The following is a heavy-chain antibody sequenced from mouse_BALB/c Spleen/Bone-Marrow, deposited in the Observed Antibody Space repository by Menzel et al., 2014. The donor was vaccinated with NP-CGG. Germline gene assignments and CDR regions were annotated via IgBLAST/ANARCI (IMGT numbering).Heavy chain of an antibody. V-gene: IGHV2-9*02. CDR1: GFSLTSYG. Sequence: VKLVESGPGLVAPSQSLSITCTVSGFSLTSYGVHWVRQPPGKGLEWLGVIWAGGSTNYYSALMSRLSISKDNSKSQIFLKKNRLQKDDTATCDCARDRGGTRDFEVWGAGTTVTVSS. CDR2: IWAGGST. CDR3: ARDRGGTRDFEV. J-gene: IGHJ1*01.